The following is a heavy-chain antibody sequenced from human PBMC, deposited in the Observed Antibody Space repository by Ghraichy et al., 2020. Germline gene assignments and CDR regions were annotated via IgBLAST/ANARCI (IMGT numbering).Heavy chain of an antibody. CDR2: VFPGDSDT. CDR1: GYKFSSYW. J-gene: IGHJ4*02. V-gene: IGHV5-51*01. Sequence: GEPLNISCEGSGYKFSSYWIGWVRQMPGKGLEWMGIVFPGDSDTRYSPYFQGQVTISFDKSISTAYLQWSSLKASDTAIYYCARSFSGSLHTIAYWGQGTLVTVSS. CDR3: ARSFSGSLHTIAY. D-gene: IGHD1-26*01.